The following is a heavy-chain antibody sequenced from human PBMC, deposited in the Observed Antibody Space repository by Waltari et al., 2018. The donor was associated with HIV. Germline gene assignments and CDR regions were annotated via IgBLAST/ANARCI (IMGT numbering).Heavy chain of an antibody. V-gene: IGHV3-21*01. J-gene: IGHJ6*02. Sequence: EVQLVESGGGLVKPGGSLRLSCAASGFTLSSYSMNWVGQAPGKGVGGVSYISVVSNFMYYVDSVKRRFTISRNNAKNSLYRQMNGLRAEDTALYYCARSLAVAGTRGFGMDVWGQGTTVTVSS. CDR1: GFTLSSYS. CDR2: ISVVSNFM. D-gene: IGHD6-19*01. CDR3: ARSLAVAGTRGFGMDV.